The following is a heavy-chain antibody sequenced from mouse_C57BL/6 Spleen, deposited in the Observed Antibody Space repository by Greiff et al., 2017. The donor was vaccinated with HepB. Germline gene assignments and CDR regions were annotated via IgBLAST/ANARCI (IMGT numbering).Heavy chain of an antibody. D-gene: IGHD2-12*01. Sequence: EVKLVESGGGLVKPGGSLKLSCAASGFTFSSYAMSWVRQTPEKRLEWVATISDGGSYTYYPDNVKGRFTISRDNAKNNLYLQMSHLKSEDTAMYCCARTYYSNYFDYWGQGTTLTVSS. CDR3: ARTYYSNYFDY. CDR1: GFTFSSYA. J-gene: IGHJ2*01. V-gene: IGHV5-4*03. CDR2: ISDGGSYT.